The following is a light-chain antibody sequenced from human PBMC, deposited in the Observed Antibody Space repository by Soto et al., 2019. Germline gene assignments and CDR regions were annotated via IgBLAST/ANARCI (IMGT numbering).Light chain of an antibody. CDR2: EVS. CDR1: SSDVGGYNY. J-gene: IGLJ1*01. V-gene: IGLV2-14*01. CDR3: TSYTSISLYV. Sequence: QSVLTQPPSVSAAPGQKVTISCSGTSSDVGGYNYVSWYQQHPGKAPKLMIYEVSNRPSGVSNRFSGSKSGNTASLTISGLQAVDEADYYCTSYTSISLYVFGTGTKV.